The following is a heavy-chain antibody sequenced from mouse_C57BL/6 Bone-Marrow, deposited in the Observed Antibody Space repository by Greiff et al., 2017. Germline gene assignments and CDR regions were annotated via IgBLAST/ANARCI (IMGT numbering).Heavy chain of an antibody. CDR1: GFTFSSYG. D-gene: IGHD1-1*01. J-gene: IGHJ1*03. V-gene: IGHV5-6*02. Sequence: EVMLVESGGDLVKPGGSLKLSCAASGFTFSSYGMSWVRQTPDKRLEWVATLSSGGSYTYYPDSVKGRFTISRDNAKNTLYLQMSSLKSEDTAMYYCAGRYSSSYWYFDFWGTETTVTVSS. CDR2: LSSGGSYT. CDR3: AGRYSSSYWYFDF.